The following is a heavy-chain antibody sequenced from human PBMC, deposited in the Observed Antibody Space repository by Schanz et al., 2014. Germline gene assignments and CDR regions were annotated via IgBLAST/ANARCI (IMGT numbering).Heavy chain of an antibody. D-gene: IGHD3-10*01. CDR3: AKYRGYYRVSGSYRELEY. CDR1: GFAFSSYG. Sequence: MQLVESGGGLVQPGGSLRLSCLASGFAFSSYGMNWLRQAPGKGLEWVSVIGVDGTTTYYADSVKGRFTISRDNSKNTLYLQMNSLRPEDTAVYYCAKYRGYYRVSGSYRELEYWGQGTLVTVSS. J-gene: IGHJ4*02. V-gene: IGHV3-23*04. CDR2: IGVDGTTT.